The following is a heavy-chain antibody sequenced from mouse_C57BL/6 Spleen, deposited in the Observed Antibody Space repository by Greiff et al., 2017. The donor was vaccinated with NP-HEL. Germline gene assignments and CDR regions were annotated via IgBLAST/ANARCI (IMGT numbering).Heavy chain of an antibody. D-gene: IGHD1-1*01. CDR3: ASGHYYGSSYWVAY. CDR2: IGPGSGST. J-gene: IGHJ3*01. Sequence: VQLQQSGAELVKPGASVKISCKASGYTFTDYYINWVKQRPGQGLEWIGKIGPGSGSTYYNEKVKGKATLTDDKSSSTAYMQLSSLTAEDSAVYFCASGHYYGSSYWVAYWGQGTLVTVSA. CDR1: GYTFTDYY. V-gene: IGHV1-77*01.